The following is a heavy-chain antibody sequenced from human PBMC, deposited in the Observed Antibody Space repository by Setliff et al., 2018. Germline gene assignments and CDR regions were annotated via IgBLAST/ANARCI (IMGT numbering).Heavy chain of an antibody. D-gene: IGHD5-12*01. CDR1: GGSISSSRHC. J-gene: IGHJ4*02. CDR3: ATGGYSGYDYVY. Sequence: NPSETLSLTCTVSGGSISSSRHCWGWIRQPPGKGLEWIGTIYYSGSTYYNPSLKSRVTISVDTSKNQFSLKLSSVTAADTAVYYCATGGYSGYDYVYWGQGTLVTVSS. V-gene: IGHV4-39*07. CDR2: IYYSGST.